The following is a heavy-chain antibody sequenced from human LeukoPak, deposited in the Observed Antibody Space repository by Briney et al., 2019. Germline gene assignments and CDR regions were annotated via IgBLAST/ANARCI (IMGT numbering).Heavy chain of an antibody. CDR1: GYTFTSYG. J-gene: IGHJ3*02. CDR3: ARGRYCSSTSCYLNAFDI. CDR2: IIPIFGTA. D-gene: IGHD2-2*01. Sequence: SVKVSCKASGYTFTSYGISWVRQAPGQGLEWMGGIIPIFGTANYAQKFQGRVTITADESTSTAYMELSSLRSEDTAVYYCARGRYCSSTSCYLNAFDIWGQGAMVTVSS. V-gene: IGHV1-69*13.